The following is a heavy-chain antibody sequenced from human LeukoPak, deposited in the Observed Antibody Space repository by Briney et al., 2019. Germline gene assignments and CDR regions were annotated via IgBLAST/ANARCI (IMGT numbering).Heavy chain of an antibody. D-gene: IGHD6-13*01. CDR1: GGSIGSYF. CDR3: ARVSGSRTTYNWFDP. CDR2: IYYSGTT. J-gene: IGHJ5*02. Sequence: SETLSLTCTVSGGSIGSYFWSWIRQPPGKGLEWIGFIYYSGTTNYNPSLKSRVTISVDTSKNQFSLKLSSVTAADTAVYYCARVSGSRTTYNWFDPWGQGTLVTVSS. V-gene: IGHV4-59*01.